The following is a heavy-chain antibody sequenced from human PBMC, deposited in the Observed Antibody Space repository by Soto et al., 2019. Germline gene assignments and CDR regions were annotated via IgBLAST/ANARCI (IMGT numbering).Heavy chain of an antibody. J-gene: IGHJ5*02. V-gene: IGHV1-69*06. CDR3: ARDKPPYDFWSGYGGWFDH. CDR2: IIPIFGTA. D-gene: IGHD3-3*01. CDR1: GGTFSSYA. Sequence: QVQPVQSGAEVKKPGSSVKVSCKASGGTFSSYAISWVRQAPGQGLEWMGGIIPIFGTANYAQKFQGRVMITADKSTSTASMELSSMGSEDTAVYYCARDKPPYDFWSGYGGWFDHWGQGTLVTVSS.